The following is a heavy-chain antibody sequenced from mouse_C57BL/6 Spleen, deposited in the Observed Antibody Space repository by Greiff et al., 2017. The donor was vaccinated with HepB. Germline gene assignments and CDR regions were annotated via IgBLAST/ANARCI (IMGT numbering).Heavy chain of an antibody. V-gene: IGHV5-17*01. CDR1: GFTFSDYG. CDR2: ISSGSSTI. CDR3: ARLPSYWYFDV. J-gene: IGHJ1*03. Sequence: DVKLQESGGGLVKPGGSLKLSCAASGFTFSDYGMHWVRQAPEKGLEWVAYISSGSSTIYYADTVKGRFTISRDNAKNTLFLQMTSLRSEDTAMYYCARLPSYWYFDVWGTGTTVTVSS. D-gene: IGHD5-1*01.